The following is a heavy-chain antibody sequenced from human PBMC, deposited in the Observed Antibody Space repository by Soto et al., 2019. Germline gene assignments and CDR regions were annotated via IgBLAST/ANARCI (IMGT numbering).Heavy chain of an antibody. D-gene: IGHD3-10*02. Sequence: QVQLVQSGAEVKEPGDSVRVSCEASGYTFTAYYIHWVRRAPGQGLEWMGWINPKFGDTTYAQDFQDRVSMTRDMSISPVYMELSRLTSDDTAIYYCARNMDYYYGRGSGNGHGVWGQGTTVTVFS. CDR1: GYTFTAYY. CDR3: ARNMDYYYGRGSGNGHGV. J-gene: IGHJ6*02. V-gene: IGHV1-2*02. CDR2: INPKFGDT.